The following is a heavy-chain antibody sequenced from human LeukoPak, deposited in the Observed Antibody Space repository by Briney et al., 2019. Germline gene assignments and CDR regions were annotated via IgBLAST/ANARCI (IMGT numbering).Heavy chain of an antibody. CDR3: AKLGCSSTSCLYGMDV. D-gene: IGHD2-2*01. CDR2: IWYDGSNK. CDR1: GFTFSSYG. V-gene: IGHV3-33*06. Sequence: GRSLRLSCAASGFTFSSYGMHWVRQAPGKGLEWVAVIWYDGSNKYYADSVKGRFTISRDNSKNTLYLQMNSLRAEDTAVYYCAKLGCSSTSCLYGMDVWGQGTTVTVSS. J-gene: IGHJ6*02.